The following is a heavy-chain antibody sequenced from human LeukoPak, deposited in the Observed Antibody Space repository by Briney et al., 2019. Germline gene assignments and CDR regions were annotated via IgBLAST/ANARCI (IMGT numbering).Heavy chain of an antibody. D-gene: IGHD3-10*01. V-gene: IGHV3-74*01. Sequence: PGGSLRLSCAASGFTFSTYWMHWVRQAPGPGLVWVSRIKSDGSNSNYADCVKGRFTISRDNAKNTLYLQMNSLRAEDTAVYHCVRVGGRSSIGGDCWGQGTLVTVSS. CDR1: GFTFSTYW. CDR2: IKSDGSNS. CDR3: VRVGGRSSIGGDC. J-gene: IGHJ4*02.